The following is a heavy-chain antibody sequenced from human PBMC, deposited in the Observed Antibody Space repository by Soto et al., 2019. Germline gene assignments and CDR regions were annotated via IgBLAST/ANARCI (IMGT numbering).Heavy chain of an antibody. V-gene: IGHV1-69*18. CDR2: IVPVFPSV. CDR1: GGAFNNYA. D-gene: IGHD6-13*01. Sequence: HVKLVQSGAEVKRPGSSVQVSCKASGGAFNNYAIYWVRQAPGQGLEWLGTIVPVFPSVYYAPRFQGRLTITADGSTDTVYMMLTSLKSEDTAVYYCAREMPSTAAAYFYYGLNVWCQVTSVTVSS. CDR3: AREMPSTAAAYFYYGLNV. J-gene: IGHJ6*02.